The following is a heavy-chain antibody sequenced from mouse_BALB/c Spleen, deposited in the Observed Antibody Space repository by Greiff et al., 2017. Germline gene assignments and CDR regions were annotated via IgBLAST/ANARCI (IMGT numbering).Heavy chain of an antibody. CDR3: ARDWEGSFDY. J-gene: IGHJ2*01. V-gene: IGHV1-4*01. CDR2: INPSSGYT. CDR1: GYTFTSYT. D-gene: IGHD4-1*01. Sequence: QVQLQQSGAELARPGASVKMSCKASGYTFTSYTMHWVNQRPGQGLEWIGYINPSSGYTNYNQKFKDKATLTADKSSSTAYMQLSSLTSEDSAVYYCARDWEGSFDYWGQGTTLTVSS.